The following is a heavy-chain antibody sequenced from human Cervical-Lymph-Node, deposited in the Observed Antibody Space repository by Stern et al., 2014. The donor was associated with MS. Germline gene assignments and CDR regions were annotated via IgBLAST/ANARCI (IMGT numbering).Heavy chain of an antibody. Sequence: QVPLPASVPGLVPPSAPLSLPCPVSAGSISSASWSLIRQPPGKGLAWIWPIYYSGSINDSQYMKSRVTISLDTSKNQFSLKVTAVTAADTAVYYCARAKGYWHPYFYYGMDVWGQGTTVTVSS. CDR1: AGSISSAS. J-gene: IGHJ6*02. CDR3: ARAKGYWHPYFYYGMDV. D-gene: IGHD1-26*01. CDR2: IYYSGSI. V-gene: IGHV4-59*01.